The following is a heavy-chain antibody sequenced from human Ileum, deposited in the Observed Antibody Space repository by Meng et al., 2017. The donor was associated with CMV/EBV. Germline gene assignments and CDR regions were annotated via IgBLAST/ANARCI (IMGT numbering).Heavy chain of an antibody. Sequence: GESLKISCAASGFAFSSYGTHWVRQAPGKGLEWVAFIRSDGSNQYYADSVRGRFTISRDNSKNTLYLQMNSLGAEDTAVYYCAKDGFLGYLLPYYFDCWGQGALVTVCS. J-gene: IGHJ4*02. CDR3: AKDGFLGYLLPYYFDC. CDR2: IRSDGSNQ. D-gene: IGHD3-3*01. V-gene: IGHV3-30*02. CDR1: GFAFSSYG.